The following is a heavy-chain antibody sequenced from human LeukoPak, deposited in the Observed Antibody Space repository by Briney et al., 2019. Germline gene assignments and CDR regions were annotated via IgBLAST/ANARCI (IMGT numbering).Heavy chain of an antibody. V-gene: IGHV5-51*01. CDR1: GYSFANYG. Sequence: GESLKISCKGSGYSFANYGIGWVRQMPGKGLEWMGIMYPGDSTARYSPSFQGQVTVSADESTSTAYLHWSSLKASDTAMYYCARGRAAVTDAFDIWGQGTIVTVSS. CDR3: ARGRAAVTDAFDI. CDR2: MYPGDSTA. J-gene: IGHJ3*02. D-gene: IGHD4-11*01.